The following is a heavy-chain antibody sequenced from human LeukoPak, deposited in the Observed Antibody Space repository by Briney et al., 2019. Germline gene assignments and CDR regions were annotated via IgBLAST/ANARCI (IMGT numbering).Heavy chain of an antibody. Sequence: GASVKVSCKASGYTFTSYDINWVRQATGQGLEWMGWMNPNSGNTGYAQKFQGRVTMTRNTSISTAYMEPSSLRSEDTAVYYCARAPPMIGAWFDPWGQGTLVTVSS. CDR3: ARAPPMIGAWFDP. CDR2: MNPNSGNT. CDR1: GYTFTSYD. J-gene: IGHJ5*02. V-gene: IGHV1-8*01. D-gene: IGHD3-22*01.